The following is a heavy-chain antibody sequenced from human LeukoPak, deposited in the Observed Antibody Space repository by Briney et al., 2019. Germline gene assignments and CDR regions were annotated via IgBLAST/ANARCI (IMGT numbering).Heavy chain of an antibody. J-gene: IGHJ4*02. V-gene: IGHV1-8*03. CDR2: MNPNSGNT. D-gene: IGHD3-3*01. Sequence: GASVKVPCKASGYTFTSYDINWVRQATGQGLEWMGWMNPNSGNTGYAQKFQGRVAITRNTSISTAYMELSSLRSEDTAVYYCARRGIWSGYFSFDYWGQGTLVTVSS. CDR3: ARRGIWSGYFSFDY. CDR1: GYTFTSYD.